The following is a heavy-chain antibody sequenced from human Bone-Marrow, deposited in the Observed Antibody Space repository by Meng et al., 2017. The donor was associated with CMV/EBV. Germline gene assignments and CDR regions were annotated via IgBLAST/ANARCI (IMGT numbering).Heavy chain of an antibody. CDR1: GFTFSSYA. Sequence: GGSLRLSCAASGFTFSSYAMHWVRQAPGKGLEWVAVISYDGSNKYYADSVKGRFTISRDNSKNTLYLQMNSLRAEDTAVYYCARDWHYDFWQQGYWGQGTRVTVSS. CDR3: ARDWHYDFWQQGY. CDR2: ISYDGSNK. D-gene: IGHD3-3*01. J-gene: IGHJ4*02. V-gene: IGHV3-30*04.